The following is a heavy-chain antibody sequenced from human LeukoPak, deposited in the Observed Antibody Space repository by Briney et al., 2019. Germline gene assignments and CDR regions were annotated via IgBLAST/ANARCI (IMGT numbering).Heavy chain of an antibody. CDR2: IVPILGTA. J-gene: IGHJ4*02. V-gene: IGHV1-69*04. D-gene: IGHD6-19*01. CDR1: GYSFTSYG. Sequence: SVKVSCKASGYSFTSYGISWVRQAPGQGLEWVGRIVPILGTANYAQNFQGRVTITADRSTTTAYMELSSLRSEDTAVYYCARVPQGGSWPYYFDYWGQGTLVTVSS. CDR3: ARVPQGGSWPYYFDY.